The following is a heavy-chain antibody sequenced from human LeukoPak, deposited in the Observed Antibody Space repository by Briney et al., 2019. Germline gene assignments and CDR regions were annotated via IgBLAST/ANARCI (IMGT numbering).Heavy chain of an antibody. Sequence: SETLSLTCAVSGYSISSGYYWGWIRQPPGKGLEWIGSIYHSGSTYYNPSLKSRVTISVDTSKNQFPLKLSSVTAADTAVYYCARDTQLLWFGEAWGQGTLVTVSS. CDR2: IYHSGST. CDR1: GYSISSGYY. J-gene: IGHJ5*02. CDR3: ARDTQLLWFGEA. D-gene: IGHD3-10*01. V-gene: IGHV4-38-2*02.